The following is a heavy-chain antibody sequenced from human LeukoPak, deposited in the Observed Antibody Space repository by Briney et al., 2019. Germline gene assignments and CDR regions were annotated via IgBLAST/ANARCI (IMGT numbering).Heavy chain of an antibody. J-gene: IGHJ5*02. CDR3: TRDQNFYASGRGFDP. Sequence: GGSLRLSCAASGFTFSSYGMHWVRQAPGKGLEWVSSITSSNTYIYYADSVQGRFTISRDNAKNSLYLLMNSLRAEDTAIYYCTRDQNFYASGRGFDPWGQGTLVTVSS. CDR1: GFTFSSYG. V-gene: IGHV3-21*01. D-gene: IGHD3-10*01. CDR2: ITSSNTYI.